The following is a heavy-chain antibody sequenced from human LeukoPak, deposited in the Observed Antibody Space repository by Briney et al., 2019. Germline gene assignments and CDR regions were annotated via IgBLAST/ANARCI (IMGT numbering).Heavy chain of an antibody. D-gene: IGHD3-3*01. CDR2: VFYTGRT. CDR3: ARYGYYAYDY. CDR1: GDSMNEYY. Sequence: SETLSHTCTVSGDSMNEYYWSWVRQPPGKGLELIGYVFYTGRTNYRPSLKNRVTISLDTSRNQFSLRLSSVTAADTAVYYCARYGYYAYDYWGQGNLVTVSS. V-gene: IGHV4-59*01. J-gene: IGHJ4*02.